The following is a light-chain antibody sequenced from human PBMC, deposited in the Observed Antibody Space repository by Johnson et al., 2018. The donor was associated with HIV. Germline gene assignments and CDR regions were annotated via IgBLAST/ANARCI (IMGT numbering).Light chain of an antibody. V-gene: IGLV1-51*02. CDR2: ENN. Sequence: QSVLTQSPSVSAAPGQKVTISCSASSSSIGNDFVSWYQQLPGTAPKLLISENNERPSGIPDRFSGSKSGTSATLGIPGLQTGDEADYYCGTWDTSLSAGGVFGTGTKVTVI. CDR3: GTWDTSLSAGGV. J-gene: IGLJ1*01. CDR1: SSSIGNDF.